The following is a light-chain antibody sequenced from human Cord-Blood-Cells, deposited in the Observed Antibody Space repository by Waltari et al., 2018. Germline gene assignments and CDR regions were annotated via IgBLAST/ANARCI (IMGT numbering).Light chain of an antibody. CDR3: CSYAGSYTWV. CDR1: ISDVGGYNH. V-gene: IGLV2-11*01. J-gene: IGLJ3*02. Sequence: QSALTQPPSVSGSPGHSVTISCTGTISDVGGYNHVSWYQQHPGKAPKLMIYDVSKRPSGVPDRFSGSKSGNTASLTISGLQAEDEADYYCCSYAGSYTWVFGGGTKLTVL. CDR2: DVS.